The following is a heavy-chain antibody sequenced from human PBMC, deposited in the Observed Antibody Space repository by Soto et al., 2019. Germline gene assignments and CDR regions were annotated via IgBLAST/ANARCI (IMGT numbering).Heavy chain of an antibody. Sequence: GGSLRLSCAASGFTFSNYTVHWIRQAPGKGLEWVSAISGRNGDTYYADSVKGRFTISRDISKNMLFLQMNSLRAEDTAIYYCARRTWAQPFDIWGQGTMVTVSS. D-gene: IGHD2-2*01. CDR2: ISGRNGDT. J-gene: IGHJ3*02. CDR3: ARRTWAQPFDI. V-gene: IGHV3-23*01. CDR1: GFTFSNYT.